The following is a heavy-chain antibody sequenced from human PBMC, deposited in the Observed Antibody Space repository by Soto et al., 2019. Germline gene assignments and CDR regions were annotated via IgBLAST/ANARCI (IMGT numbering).Heavy chain of an antibody. CDR2: ISSGGGGT. V-gene: IGHV3-23*01. J-gene: IGHJ4*02. CDR3: ARDSGGSGWYGH. CDR1: GFSFNINA. D-gene: IGHD6-19*01. Sequence: GGSLRLSCAASGFSFNINAMSWVRQPPGKGLEWVSGISSGGGGTYYADSVRGRFTISRDNSKNTLYLQMNSLRAEDTAVYYCARDSGGSGWYGHWGQGTLVTVSS.